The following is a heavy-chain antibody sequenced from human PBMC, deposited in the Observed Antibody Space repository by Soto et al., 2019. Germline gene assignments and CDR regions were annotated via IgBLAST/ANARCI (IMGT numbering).Heavy chain of an antibody. CDR1: GYTFTSYG. J-gene: IGHJ4*02. Sequence: ASVKVSCKTSGYTFTSYGISWVRQAPGQGLEWMGWITTDKGKTTYAQKFQGRVTMTTDTSTSTAYMEMRSLRSDDTAVYYCSKDLDGLQGLVDSSFCFDYWGQGTLVTVSS. D-gene: IGHD3-16*02. V-gene: IGHV1-18*01. CDR2: ITTDKGKT. CDR3: SKDLDGLQGLVDSSFCFDY.